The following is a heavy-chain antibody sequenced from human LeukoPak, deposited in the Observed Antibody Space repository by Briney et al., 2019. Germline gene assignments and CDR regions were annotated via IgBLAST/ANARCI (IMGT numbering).Heavy chain of an antibody. Sequence: GGSLRLSCAASGFTFSSYGMHWGRQAPGKGLEWVAFIRYDGSNKYYAASVKGRFTISRDNSKNTLYLQINSLRAEDTAVYYCAKDRNVLRFLECLFPWFDPWGQGTLVTVSS. CDR3: AKDRNVLRFLECLFPWFDP. CDR1: GFTFSSYG. CDR2: IRYDGSNK. J-gene: IGHJ5*02. V-gene: IGHV3-30*02. D-gene: IGHD3-3*01.